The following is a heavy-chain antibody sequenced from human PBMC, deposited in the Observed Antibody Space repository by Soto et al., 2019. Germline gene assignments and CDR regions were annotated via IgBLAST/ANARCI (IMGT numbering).Heavy chain of an antibody. CDR1: GFTFSSYW. J-gene: IGHJ6*02. CDR3: VRGYSSSSGRHGLNV. V-gene: IGHV3-74*01. Sequence: EVQLVESGGGLVQPGGSLRLSCAASGFTFSSYWMHWVRQDPGKGLMWVSRITSDGSTTNYADSVKGRFTISRDNAKNTVYRQMNSLRVEDTAVYYCVRGYSSSSGRHGLNVWGQGTTVTVSS. CDR2: ITSDGSTT. D-gene: IGHD6-6*01.